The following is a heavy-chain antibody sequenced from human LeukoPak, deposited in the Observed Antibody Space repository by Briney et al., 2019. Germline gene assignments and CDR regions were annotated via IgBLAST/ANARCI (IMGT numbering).Heavy chain of an antibody. CDR3: AKNAQIWSGPYYFDY. D-gene: IGHD3-3*01. V-gene: IGHV3-30*18. J-gene: IGHJ4*02. CDR2: ISYDGSNK. CDR1: GFTFSSYG. Sequence: GGSLRPSCAASGFTFSSYGMHWVRQAPGKGLEWVAVISYDGSNKYYADSVKGRFTISRDNSKNTLYLQMNSLRAEDTAVYYCAKNAQIWSGPYYFDYWGQGTLVTVSS.